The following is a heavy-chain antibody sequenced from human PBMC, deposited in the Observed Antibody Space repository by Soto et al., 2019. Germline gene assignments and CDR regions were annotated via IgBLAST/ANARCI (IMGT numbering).Heavy chain of an antibody. V-gene: IGHV4-39*01. Sequence: QLQLQESGPGLVKPSETLSLTCTVSGGSFSSSTYYWGWIRQPPGKGLGWIGSMYSGGNTYYNPSLKSRVTVSVDTSKNHFSLKLTSVTAADTAMYYCARQPYDSTGYYYGAWGQGTLVTVPS. CDR1: GGSFSSSTYY. CDR2: MYSGGNT. D-gene: IGHD3-22*01. J-gene: IGHJ5*02. CDR3: ARQPYDSTGYYYGA.